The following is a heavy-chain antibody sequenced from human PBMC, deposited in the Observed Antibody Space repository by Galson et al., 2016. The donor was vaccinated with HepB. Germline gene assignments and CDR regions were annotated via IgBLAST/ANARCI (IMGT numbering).Heavy chain of an antibody. V-gene: IGHV1-18*01. Sequence: SVKVSCKASGYSFPTYSIGWVRQAPGQGLEWMGWINVYNGNTNYAHNLQGRVTMTTDTSTSTAYMELRSLTSDDTAVYYCATVRRTYGGDFDHWGQGTLVIVSS. CDR1: GYSFPTYS. CDR2: INVYNGNT. CDR3: ATVRRTYGGDFDH. D-gene: IGHD4-23*01. J-gene: IGHJ4*02.